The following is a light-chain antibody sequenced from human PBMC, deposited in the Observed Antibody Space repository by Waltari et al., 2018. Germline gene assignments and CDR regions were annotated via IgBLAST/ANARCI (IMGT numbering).Light chain of an antibody. V-gene: IGLV2-14*03. Sequence: QSALTQPASVSGSPGQSITISCTGTSSHVGGFDHVSWYQHHPGKAPKVIIYDVSKRPSGVSNRFSGSKSGNTASLIISGLQADDEADYYCVSYTTISTWVFGGGTKLTVL. CDR1: SSHVGGFDH. CDR2: DVS. CDR3: VSYTTISTWV. J-gene: IGLJ3*02.